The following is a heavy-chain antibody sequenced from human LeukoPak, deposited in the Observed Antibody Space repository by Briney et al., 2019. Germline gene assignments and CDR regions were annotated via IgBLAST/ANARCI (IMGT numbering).Heavy chain of an antibody. Sequence: GGSLRLSCAASGFTFSSYWMSWVRQAPGKGLEWVANIKQDGSEKYYVDSVKGRFTISRDNAKNSLYLQMSSLRAEDTAVYYCARDMSYYDSSGYSHWGQGTLVTVSS. J-gene: IGHJ4*02. CDR3: ARDMSYYDSSGYSH. CDR2: IKQDGSEK. V-gene: IGHV3-7*01. CDR1: GFTFSSYW. D-gene: IGHD3-22*01.